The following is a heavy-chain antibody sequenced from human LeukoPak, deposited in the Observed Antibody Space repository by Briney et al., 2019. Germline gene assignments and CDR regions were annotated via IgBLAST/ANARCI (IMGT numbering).Heavy chain of an antibody. CDR3: ARSHPDTPKAPEY. J-gene: IGHJ4*02. Sequence: GGSLRLSCAASGFTVSSNHMSWVRQAPGKGLEWVSVIYSGDRTNYADSVKGRFIISRDNSKNTLYLQMNNLRADDTAVYYCARSHPDTPKAPEYWAQGTLVTVSS. CDR1: GFTVSSNH. CDR2: IYSGDRT. V-gene: IGHV3-66*01. D-gene: IGHD2-2*02.